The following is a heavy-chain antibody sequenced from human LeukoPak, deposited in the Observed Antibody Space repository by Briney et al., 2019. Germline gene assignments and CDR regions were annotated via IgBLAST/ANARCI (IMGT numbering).Heavy chain of an antibody. Sequence: PSKSLSPTCTVSGGSISSNYWSWIRQPAGKGLVWIGRIYTSGSTNYSPPLKSRVTLSVDTSRNQFPLTLSSVSAADTAVYYCARDGRGSASSCYFDLWGQGTLVTVPS. V-gene: IGHV4-4*07. J-gene: IGHJ4*02. D-gene: IGHD6-13*01. CDR3: ARDGRGSASSCYFDL. CDR1: GGSISSNY. CDR2: IYTSGST.